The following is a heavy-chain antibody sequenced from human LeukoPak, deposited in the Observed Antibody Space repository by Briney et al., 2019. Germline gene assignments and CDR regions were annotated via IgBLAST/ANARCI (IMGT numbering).Heavy chain of an antibody. CDR3: ARGSAFDWLALIDY. D-gene: IGHD3-9*01. V-gene: IGHV3-21*06. CDR2: ITSSSSYI. CDR1: GFTFSSYS. J-gene: IGHJ4*02. Sequence: GGSLRLSCAVSGFTFSSYSMNWVRQAPGKGLEWVSSITSSSSYIYYADAVKGRFTISRDNAKNSLYLQMNSLRAEDTAVYYCARGSAFDWLALIDYWGQGTLVTVSS.